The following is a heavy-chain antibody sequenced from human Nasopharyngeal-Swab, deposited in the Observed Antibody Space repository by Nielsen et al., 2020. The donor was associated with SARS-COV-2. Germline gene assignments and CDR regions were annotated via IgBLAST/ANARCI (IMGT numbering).Heavy chain of an antibody. CDR1: GFTLSSYA. Sequence: GGSLRLSCAASGFTLSSYAMHWVRQAPGKGLEWVAVISYDGSNKYCADSVKGRFTISRDNSKNTLYLQMSSLRAEDTAVYYCARGLGGSYLAGFDYWGQGTLVTVSS. CDR2: ISYDGSNK. V-gene: IGHV3-30-3*01. CDR3: ARGLGGSYLAGFDY. J-gene: IGHJ4*02. D-gene: IGHD1-26*01.